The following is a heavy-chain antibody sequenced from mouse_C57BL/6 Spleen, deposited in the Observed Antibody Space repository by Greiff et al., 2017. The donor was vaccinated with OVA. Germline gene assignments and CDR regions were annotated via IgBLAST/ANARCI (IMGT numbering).Heavy chain of an antibody. CDR1: GYAFSSSW. Sequence: QVQLQQSGPELVKPGASVKISCKASGYAFSSSWMNWVKQRPGKGLEWIGRIYPGDGDTNYNWKFKGKATLTADKSSSTAYIQLSSLTSEDSAVYFCARSAELWYFDVWGTGTTVTVSS. CDR3: ARSAELWYFDV. V-gene: IGHV1-82*01. J-gene: IGHJ1*03. CDR2: IYPGDGDT.